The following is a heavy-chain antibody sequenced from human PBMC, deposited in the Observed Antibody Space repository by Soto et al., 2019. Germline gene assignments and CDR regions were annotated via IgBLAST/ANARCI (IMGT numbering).Heavy chain of an antibody. J-gene: IGHJ4*02. D-gene: IGHD3-22*01. CDR2: ISSGSRTI. CDR3: ARDPYDPGASDHY. CDR1: GLTFSSCH. V-gene: IGHV3-48*01. Sequence: VQLVESGGGLVQSGGSLRLSCAASGLTFSSCHMNWVRQAPGKGLEWVSYISSGSRTIFYADSVNGRFTISRDNAKNSLYLQMNSLRAEDTAVYYCARDPYDPGASDHYWGRGTLVTVSS.